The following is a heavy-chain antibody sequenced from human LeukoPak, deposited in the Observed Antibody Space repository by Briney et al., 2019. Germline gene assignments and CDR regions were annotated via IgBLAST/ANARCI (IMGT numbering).Heavy chain of an antibody. CDR2: IYSGGST. D-gene: IGHD2-15*01. Sequence: PGGSLRLSCAASGFTVSSNYMSWVRQAPGKGLEWVSVIYSGGSTYYADSVKGRFTISRHNSKNTLYLQMNSLGAEDTAVYYCAGEAPSRVADAFDIWGQGTMVTVSS. CDR3: AGEAPSRVADAFDI. J-gene: IGHJ3*02. V-gene: IGHV3-53*04. CDR1: GFTVSSNY.